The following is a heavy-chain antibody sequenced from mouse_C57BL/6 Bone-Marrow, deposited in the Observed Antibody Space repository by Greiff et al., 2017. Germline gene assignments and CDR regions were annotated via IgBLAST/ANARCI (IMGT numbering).Heavy chain of an antibody. CDR3: ARALYGTKNYFDY. CDR1: GYSFTHFW. Sequence: QVQLQQPGAELVRPGASVRLSCKASGYSFTHFWVNWVKQRPGQGLEWLAMIHPSDSETRLNQKFKDKATLTVDTSSNTAYMQLASPTSEDSVVYCCARALYGTKNYFDYWGRGTTLTVSS. D-gene: IGHD1-1*01. CDR2: IHPSDSET. J-gene: IGHJ2*01. V-gene: IGHV1S82*01.